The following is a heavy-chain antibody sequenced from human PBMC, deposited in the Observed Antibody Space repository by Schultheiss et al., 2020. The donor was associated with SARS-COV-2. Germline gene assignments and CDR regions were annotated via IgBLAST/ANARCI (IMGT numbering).Heavy chain of an antibody. V-gene: IGHV3-30-3*01. CDR1: GFTFSSYA. D-gene: IGHD3-22*01. CDR2: ISYDGSIK. J-gene: IGHJ3*02. Sequence: GGSLRLSCAASGFTFSSYAMHWVRQAPGKGLEWVAVISYDGSIKYYADSVKGRFTISRDNSKNTLYLQMNSLRAEDTAVYYCARDAYDSSGYYSSDAFDIWGQGTTVTVSS. CDR3: ARDAYDSSGYYSSDAFDI.